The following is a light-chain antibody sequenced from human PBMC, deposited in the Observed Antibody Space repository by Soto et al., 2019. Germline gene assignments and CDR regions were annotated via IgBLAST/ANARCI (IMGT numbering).Light chain of an antibody. CDR1: NRDVGSYNL. J-gene: IGLJ1*01. V-gene: IGLV2-14*01. Sequence: QSVLTQPASVSGSPGQSITIACTGTNRDVGSYNLVSWYQQRPGEAPKLIISEVRNRPSGISYRFTGSKSGNTASLTISGLQAEDEADYYCSSHTLSRALQVFGTGTKVTVL. CDR2: EVR. CDR3: SSHTLSRALQV.